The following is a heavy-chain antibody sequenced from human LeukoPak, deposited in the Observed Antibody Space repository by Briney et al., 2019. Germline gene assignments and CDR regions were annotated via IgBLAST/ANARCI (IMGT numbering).Heavy chain of an antibody. J-gene: IGHJ5*02. Sequence: GASVKVSCKASGGTFSSYAISWVRQAPGQGLEWMGGIIPIFGTANYAQKFQGRVTITADKSTSTAYMELSSLRSEDTAVYYCARNYGSGCYYRDTQSYNWFDPWGQGTLVTVSS. CDR3: ARNYGSGCYYRDTQSYNWFDP. D-gene: IGHD3-10*01. CDR2: IIPIFGTA. CDR1: GGTFSSYA. V-gene: IGHV1-69*06.